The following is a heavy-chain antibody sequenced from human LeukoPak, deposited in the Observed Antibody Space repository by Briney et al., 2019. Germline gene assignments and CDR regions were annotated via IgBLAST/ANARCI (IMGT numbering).Heavy chain of an antibody. J-gene: IGHJ5*02. D-gene: IGHD1-7*01. V-gene: IGHV4-4*07. CDR3: ARDRGMWVTGTTNWFDP. CDR2: IYTSGST. Sequence: SETLSLTCTVSGGSISSYYWSWIRQPAGKGLEWIGRIYTSGSTNYNPSLKSRVTISVDTSKNQFSLKLSSVTAADTAVYYCARDRGMWVTGTTNWFDPWGQGTLVTVSS. CDR1: GGSISSYY.